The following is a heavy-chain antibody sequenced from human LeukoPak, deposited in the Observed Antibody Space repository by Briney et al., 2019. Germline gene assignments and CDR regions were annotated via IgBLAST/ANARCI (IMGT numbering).Heavy chain of an antibody. V-gene: IGHV4-34*01. Sequence: PSETLSLTCAVYGRSFSGYYWSWIRQPPGKGLEWIGEINHSGSTNYNPSLKSRVTISVDTSRNQFSLKLRSVTAADTAVYYCARAIVVVPAATSDYFDYWGKGTLVTVSS. CDR2: INHSGST. J-gene: IGHJ4*02. CDR3: ARAIVVVPAATSDYFDY. CDR1: GRSFSGYY. D-gene: IGHD2-2*01.